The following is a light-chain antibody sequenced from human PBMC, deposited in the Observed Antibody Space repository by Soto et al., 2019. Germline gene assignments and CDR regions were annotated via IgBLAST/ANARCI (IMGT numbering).Light chain of an antibody. CDR3: QHYNDYSYT. CDR1: QSISEW. CDR2: KAS. V-gene: IGKV1-5*03. Sequence: DIQMTQSPSTLSASVGDRVTITCRASQSISEWLAWYQQKPGKAPKLLIYKASTLQNDVPSRFSGSGSGTEFTLTINSLHPDDFARYYCQHYNDYSYTFGQGTKLEIK. J-gene: IGKJ2*01.